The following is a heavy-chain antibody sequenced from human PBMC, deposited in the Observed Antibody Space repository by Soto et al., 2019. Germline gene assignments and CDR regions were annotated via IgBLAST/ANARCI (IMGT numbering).Heavy chain of an antibody. J-gene: IGHJ4*02. D-gene: IGHD3-22*01. Sequence: NPSETLSLTCTVSGGSISSGGYYWSWIRQHPGKGLEWIGYIYYSGSTYYNPSLKSRVTISVDTSKNQFSLKLSSVTAADTAVYYCARGGTRETPGVYSGYYYFDYWGQGTLVTVSS. CDR2: IYYSGST. CDR1: GGSISSGGYY. V-gene: IGHV4-31*03. CDR3: ARGGTRETPGVYSGYYYFDY.